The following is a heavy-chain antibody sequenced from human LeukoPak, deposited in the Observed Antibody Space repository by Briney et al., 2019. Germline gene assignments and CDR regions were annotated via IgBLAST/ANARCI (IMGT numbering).Heavy chain of an antibody. D-gene: IGHD3-10*01. V-gene: IGHV3-21*05. Sequence: PGGSLRLSCAASGFTFRTYSIIWVRQAPGKGLEWVSHIGGSGSFIYYADSVKGRFTISRDNAKNSLNLQMNSLRAEDTAVYYCARGQYGSGKDIWGQGTMVTVSS. CDR1: GFTFRTYS. J-gene: IGHJ3*02. CDR2: IGGSGSFI. CDR3: ARGQYGSGKDI.